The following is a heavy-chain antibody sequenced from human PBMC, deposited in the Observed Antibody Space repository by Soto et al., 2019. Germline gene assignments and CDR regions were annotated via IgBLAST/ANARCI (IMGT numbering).Heavy chain of an antibody. J-gene: IGHJ5*02. CDR1: GGSISGYY. D-gene: IGHD3-3*01. V-gene: IGHV4-4*07. CDR3: ARGQRFSDWFDP. Sequence: SETLSLTCTVTGGSISGYYWTWIRQSDGEGLEWIGRIYSSGSTNYNPSLKSRVTISLDTSMNYFSLRLSSVTAADTAVYYCARGQRFSDWFDPWGQGTLVTVSS. CDR2: IYSSGST.